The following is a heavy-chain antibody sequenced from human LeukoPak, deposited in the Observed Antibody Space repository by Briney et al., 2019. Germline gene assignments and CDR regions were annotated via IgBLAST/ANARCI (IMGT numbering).Heavy chain of an antibody. CDR2: ISGSGDRT. CDR3: AKDLRNIRTLVDLQMI. D-gene: IGHD2-8*02. J-gene: IGHJ3*02. V-gene: IGHV3-23*01. Sequence: GSLRLSCAASGFTFSSYAMSWVRQAPGKGLEWVSIISGSGDRTLHADSVKGRFTVSRDNSKNTVYLQMNSLRAEDTAVYYCAKDLRNIRTLVDLQMIWGQGTLVIVSS. CDR1: GFTFSSYA.